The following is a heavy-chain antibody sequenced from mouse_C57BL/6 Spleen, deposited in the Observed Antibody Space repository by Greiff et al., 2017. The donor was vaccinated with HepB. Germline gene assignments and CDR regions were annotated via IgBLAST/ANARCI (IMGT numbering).Heavy chain of an antibody. D-gene: IGHD2-2*01. J-gene: IGHJ2*01. V-gene: IGHV3-6*01. CDR2: ISYDGSN. CDR1: GYSITSGYY. Sequence: EVKLQESGPGLVKPSQSLSLTCSVTGYSITSGYYWNWIRQFPGNKLEWMGYISYDGSNNYNPSLKNRISITRDTSKNQFFLKLNSVTTEDTATYYCATATMVTTRGYFDYWGQGTTLTVSS. CDR3: ATATMVTTRGYFDY.